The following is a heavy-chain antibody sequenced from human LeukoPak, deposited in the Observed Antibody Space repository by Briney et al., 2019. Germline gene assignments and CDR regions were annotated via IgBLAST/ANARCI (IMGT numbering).Heavy chain of an antibody. J-gene: IGHJ4*02. D-gene: IGHD6-13*01. CDR1: GYTFTGYY. V-gene: IGHV1-2*02. CDR3: ARGLRIAAAGTIGY. Sequence: GASVKVSCKASGYTFTGYYMHWVRQAPGQGLEWMGWFNPNSGGTNYAQKFQARVTMTRDTSISTAYMELSRLRSDDTAVYYCARGLRIAAAGTIGYWGQGTLVTVSS. CDR2: FNPNSGGT.